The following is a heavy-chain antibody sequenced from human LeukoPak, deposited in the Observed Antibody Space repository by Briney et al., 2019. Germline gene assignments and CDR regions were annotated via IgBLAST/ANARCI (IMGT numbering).Heavy chain of an antibody. Sequence: SVKDSCKASGGTFSTYAVSWVRQAPGQGLEWMGGIIPFLRTPYYAQKFQGRVTITADESTSTVYMELNSLRSEDTAVYYCARDIYAGGTTSSWGQGTLVTVSS. J-gene: IGHJ4*02. D-gene: IGHD2/OR15-2a*01. CDR3: ARDIYAGGTTSS. CDR1: GGTFSTYA. CDR2: IIPFLRTP. V-gene: IGHV1-69*13.